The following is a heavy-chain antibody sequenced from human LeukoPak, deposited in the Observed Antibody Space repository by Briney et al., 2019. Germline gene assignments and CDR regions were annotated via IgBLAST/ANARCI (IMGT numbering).Heavy chain of an antibody. Sequence: GGSLRLSCAASGFTFRSYWMHWVRQAPGKGLEWVSRFIRDGSFTNYADSVKGRFANSRDNAKNTLYLQMGSLRAEDTAVYFCVRDGDDFNFDYWGQGSLVTVSS. J-gene: IGHJ4*02. CDR1: GFTFRSYW. D-gene: IGHD5-24*01. CDR3: VRDGDDFNFDY. CDR2: FIRDGSFT. V-gene: IGHV3-74*01.